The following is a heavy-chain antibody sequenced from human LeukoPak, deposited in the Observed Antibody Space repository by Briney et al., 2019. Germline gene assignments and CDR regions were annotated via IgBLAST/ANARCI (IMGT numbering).Heavy chain of an antibody. Sequence: SETLSLTCTVSGGSISSSSYYWGWIRQPPGKGLEWIGSIYYSGSTYYNPSLKSRVTISVDTSKNQFSLKLSSVTAADTAVYYCARRPTYYYDSSHYMDVWGKGTTVTVSS. CDR1: GGSISSSSYY. CDR2: IYYSGST. V-gene: IGHV4-39*01. J-gene: IGHJ6*03. D-gene: IGHD3-22*01. CDR3: ARRPTYYYDSSHYMDV.